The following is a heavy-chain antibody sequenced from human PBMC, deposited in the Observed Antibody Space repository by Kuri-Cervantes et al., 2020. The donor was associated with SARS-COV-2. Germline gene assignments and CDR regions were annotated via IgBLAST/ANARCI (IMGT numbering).Heavy chain of an antibody. V-gene: IGHV1-8*01. CDR3: ATSIYVWGSYRLAGFPDY. Sequence: ASVKVSCKAPETTFPNYDINWVRQATGQGLEWMGMVKTNSGNTLYAQIFQGRVTMTRDTSTDTAYMELSSLRSEDTAVYYCATSIYVWGSYRLAGFPDYWGQGTLVTVSS. J-gene: IGHJ4*02. CDR1: ETTFPNYD. CDR2: VKTNSGNT. D-gene: IGHD3-16*02.